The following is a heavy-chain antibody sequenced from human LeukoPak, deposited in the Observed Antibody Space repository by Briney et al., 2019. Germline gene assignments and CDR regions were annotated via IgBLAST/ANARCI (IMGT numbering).Heavy chain of an antibody. D-gene: IGHD5-24*01. V-gene: IGHV3-21*01. CDR1: GFTVSSTY. CDR2: ISSSSSYI. J-gene: IGHJ4*02. CDR3: ASLEMASSGY. Sequence: GGSLRLSCAASGFTVSSTYMSWVRQAPGKGLEWVSSISSSSSYIYYADSVKGRFTISRDNAKNSLYLQMNSLRAEDTAVYYCASLEMASSGYWGQGTLVTVSS.